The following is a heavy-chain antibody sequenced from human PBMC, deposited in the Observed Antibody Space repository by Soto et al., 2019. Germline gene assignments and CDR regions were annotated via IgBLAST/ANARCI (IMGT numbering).Heavy chain of an antibody. D-gene: IGHD3-22*01. CDR1: GFTFSSYA. CDR2: ISGSGGST. CDR3: AKDLGSSGYYAPYYFDY. J-gene: IGHJ4*02. Sequence: EVQLLESGGGLVQPGGSLRLSCAASGFTFSSYAMSWVRQAPGKGLEWVSAISGSGGSTYYADSVKGRFTISRDNSKNTLYLQMNSLRAEDTAVYYCAKDLGSSGYYAPYYFDYWGQGTLVTVSS. V-gene: IGHV3-23*01.